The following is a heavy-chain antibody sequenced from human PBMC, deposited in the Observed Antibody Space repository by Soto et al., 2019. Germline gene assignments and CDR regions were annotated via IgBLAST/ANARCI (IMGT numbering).Heavy chain of an antibody. CDR2: IYWDDDK. CDR1: GFSISSTRMA. CDR3: AHIVVAGLGYYFDY. D-gene: IGHD6-19*01. J-gene: IGHJ4*02. V-gene: IGHV2-5*02. Sequence: QITLKESGPTLVKPTQTLTLTCTFSGFSISSTRMAVGWIRQPPGKALELLALIYWDDDKRYSSFLKSRLTSTTDTSKNQVVLTMSNMDPVDTARYYCAHIVVAGLGYYFDYWGQGTLVTVSS.